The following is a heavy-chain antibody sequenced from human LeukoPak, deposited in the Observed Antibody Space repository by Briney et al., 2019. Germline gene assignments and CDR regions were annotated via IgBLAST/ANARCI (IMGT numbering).Heavy chain of an antibody. V-gene: IGHV3-48*03. Sequence: QAGGSLRLSCTASGFTFSNFVMSWVRQAPGKGLEWVSHISSSGSNIYYADSVKGRFTISRDNAKNSLYLQMSSLRVEDTAVYYCAKTRYGTGNYPYFDNWGQGTLVTASS. CDR2: ISSSGSNI. D-gene: IGHD3-10*01. J-gene: IGHJ4*02. CDR3: AKTRYGTGNYPYFDN. CDR1: GFTFSNFV.